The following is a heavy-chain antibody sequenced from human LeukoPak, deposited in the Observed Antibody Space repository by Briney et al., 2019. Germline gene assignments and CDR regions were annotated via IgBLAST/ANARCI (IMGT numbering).Heavy chain of an antibody. J-gene: IGHJ4*02. CDR2: ISDDGRNK. V-gene: IGHV3-30*18. CDR3: AKRPSDYGDYVTYFDY. CDR1: GFSFISYG. Sequence: GGSLRLSCAASGFSFISYGVHWVRQAPGKGLEWVGVISDDGRNKNYADSVKSRFTISRDNSKDTLYLQMNSLRDEDTAVYYCAKRPSDYGDYVTYFDYWGQGTLVTVSS. D-gene: IGHD4-17*01.